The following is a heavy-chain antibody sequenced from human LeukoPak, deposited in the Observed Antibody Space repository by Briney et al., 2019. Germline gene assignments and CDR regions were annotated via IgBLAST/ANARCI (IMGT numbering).Heavy chain of an antibody. J-gene: IGHJ6*03. CDR2: IYYSGST. Sequence: PSETLSLTCTVSGGSISSYYWSWIRQPPGKGLEWIGYIYYSGSTNYNPSLKSRVTISVDTSKNQFSLKLSSVTAADTAVYYCARQILGYYYMDVWGKGTTVTVSS. CDR1: GGSISSYY. CDR3: ARQILGYYYMDV. V-gene: IGHV4-59*01.